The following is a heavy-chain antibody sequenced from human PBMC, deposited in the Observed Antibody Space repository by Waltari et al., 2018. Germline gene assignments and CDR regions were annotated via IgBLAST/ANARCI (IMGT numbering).Heavy chain of an antibody. CDR3: ARGRSIPASIAAAGTRPTYYYGMDV. D-gene: IGHD6-13*01. CDR1: GGSFSGYY. J-gene: IGHJ6*02. V-gene: IGHV4-34*01. Sequence: QVQLQQWGAGLLKPSETLSLTCAVYGGSFSGYYWSWIRQPPGKGLEWIGEINHSGSTNYNPSRKSRVTISVDTSKHQFSLKLSSVTAADTAVYYCARGRSIPASIAAAGTRPTYYYGMDVWGQGTTVTVSS. CDR2: INHSGST.